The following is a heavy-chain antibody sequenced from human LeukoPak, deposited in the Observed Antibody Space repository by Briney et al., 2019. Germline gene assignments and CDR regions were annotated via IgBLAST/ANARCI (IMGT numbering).Heavy chain of an antibody. V-gene: IGHV3-33*06. D-gene: IGHD2-15*01. J-gene: IGHJ4*02. CDR1: GFTFSSYG. CDR3: AKGGSSGGSCYFDY. Sequence: PGGSLRLSCAASGFTFSSYGIHWVRQAPGKGLEWVALMSYDGSNKYYAGSVKGRFTISRDNSKNTLYLQMNSLRAEDTAIYYCAKGGSSGGSCYFDYWGQGTLVSVSS. CDR2: MSYDGSNK.